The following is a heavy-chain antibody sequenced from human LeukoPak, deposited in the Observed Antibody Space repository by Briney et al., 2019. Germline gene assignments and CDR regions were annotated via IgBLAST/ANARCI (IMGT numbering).Heavy chain of an antibody. Sequence: GGSLRLSCAASGFTFSSYGMSWVRQAPGKGLEWVSAISGSGGSTYYADSVKGRFTISRDNSKNTLYLQMNSLGAEDTAVYYCARSYSSTWDDAFDIWGQGTMVTVSS. V-gene: IGHV3-23*01. D-gene: IGHD6-13*01. CDR3: ARSYSSTWDDAFDI. J-gene: IGHJ3*02. CDR1: GFTFSSYG. CDR2: ISGSGGST.